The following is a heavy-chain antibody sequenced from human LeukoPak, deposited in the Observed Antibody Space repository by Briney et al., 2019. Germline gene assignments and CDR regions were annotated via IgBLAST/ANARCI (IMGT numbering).Heavy chain of an antibody. D-gene: IGHD3-22*01. V-gene: IGHV1-2*02. CDR3: ARGGFYDGSGYSDY. Sequence: EASVKVSCKASGYIFTGYYMHWVRQAPGQGLEWMGWINPNRGGTNYAQKFQGRVTMTSDTSISSAYMELSRLRPDDTAVYFCARGGFYDGSGYSDYWGQGTLVTVSS. CDR2: INPNRGGT. CDR1: GYIFTGYY. J-gene: IGHJ4*02.